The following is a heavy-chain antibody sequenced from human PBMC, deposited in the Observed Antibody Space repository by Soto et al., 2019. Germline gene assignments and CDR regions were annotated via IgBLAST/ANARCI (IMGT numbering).Heavy chain of an antibody. J-gene: IGHJ3*02. CDR2: IYPADSDT. Sequence: GESLKISCKGSGYSFTSHWIGWVRQKPGKGLEWMGIIYPADSDTRYSPSFQGQVTISADKSISSAYLQWSSLKASDTAIYYCARLYSDIFTCACFDIWGQGTMVTVSS. D-gene: IGHD3-9*01. CDR3: ARLYSDIFTCACFDI. CDR1: GYSFTSHW. V-gene: IGHV5-51*01.